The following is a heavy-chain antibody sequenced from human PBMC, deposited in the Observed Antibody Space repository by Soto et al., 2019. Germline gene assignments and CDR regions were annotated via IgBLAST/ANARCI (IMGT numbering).Heavy chain of an antibody. Sequence: QVQLVQSGAEVKKPGASVKVSCKASGYTFSNYGLIWVRQAPGQGLEWMGWISAYNGNTIYAQKFQGRVTMTTDTSTSTAYMDLRSLKSDDTAVFYCARKYLGAFDIWGQGTLVTVS. CDR1: GYTFSNYG. V-gene: IGHV1-18*01. CDR2: ISAYNGNT. CDR3: ARKYLGAFDI. J-gene: IGHJ3*02. D-gene: IGHD2-2*01.